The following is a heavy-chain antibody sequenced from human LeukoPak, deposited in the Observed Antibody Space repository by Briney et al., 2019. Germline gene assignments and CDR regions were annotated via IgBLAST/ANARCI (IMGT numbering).Heavy chain of an antibody. D-gene: IGHD3-16*02. CDR1: GGSFKGYY. CDR2: INHSGST. CDR3: ARGPDYDYIWGSYRRSNWFDP. Sequence: SETLSLTCAVYGGSFKGYYWSWIRQPPGKGLEWIGEINHSGSTNYNPSLKSRVTISVDTSQNQFSLKLISVTATDTAVYYCARGPDYDYIWGSYRRSNWFDPWGQGTLVTVSP. J-gene: IGHJ5*02. V-gene: IGHV4-34*01.